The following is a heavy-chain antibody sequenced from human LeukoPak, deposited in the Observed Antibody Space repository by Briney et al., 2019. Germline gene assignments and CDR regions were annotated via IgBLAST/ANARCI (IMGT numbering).Heavy chain of an antibody. D-gene: IGHD2/OR15-2a*01. CDR1: GFTFSSYS. V-gene: IGHV3-48*01. CDR2: ISSSSSTI. Sequence: GGSLRLSCAAFGFTFSSYSMNWVRQAPGKGLEWVSYISSSSSTIYYADSVKGRFTISRDNAKNSLYLQMNSLRAEDTAVYYCAREDSTFDYWGQGTLVTVSS. J-gene: IGHJ4*02. CDR3: AREDSTFDY.